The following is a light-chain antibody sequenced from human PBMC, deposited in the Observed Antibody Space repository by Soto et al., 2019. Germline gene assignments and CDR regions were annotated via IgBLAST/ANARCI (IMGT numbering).Light chain of an antibody. Sequence: EVVLTQSPGTLSLSPGETATLSCRASQSVHVSYLAWYQQKPGQAPSLLIYGTSNRATGIPARFSGSGSVTDFTLTISSLEPEDFAVYYCQQRSNWATSGPGTKVD. CDR1: QSVHVSY. CDR3: QQRSNWAT. V-gene: IGKV3-11*01. CDR2: GTS. J-gene: IGKJ3*01.